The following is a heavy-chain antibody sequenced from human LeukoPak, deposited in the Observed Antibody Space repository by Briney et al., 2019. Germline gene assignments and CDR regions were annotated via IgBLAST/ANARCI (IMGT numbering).Heavy chain of an antibody. Sequence: GGSLRLSCAASGFTFSSYWMSWVRQAPGKGLEWVANIKQDGSEKFYVDSVKGRFTISRDNAKNSLYLQVNSLRAEDTALYYCARLFFYDGSGYYGYLDYWGQGTLVTVSS. D-gene: IGHD3-22*01. CDR1: GFTFSSYW. V-gene: IGHV3-7*03. J-gene: IGHJ4*02. CDR2: IKQDGSEK. CDR3: ARLFFYDGSGYYGYLDY.